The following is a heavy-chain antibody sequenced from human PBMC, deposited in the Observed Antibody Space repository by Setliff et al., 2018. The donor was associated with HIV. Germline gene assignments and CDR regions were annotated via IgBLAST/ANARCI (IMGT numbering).Heavy chain of an antibody. CDR1: GGSFSNYY. CDR3: VRQGLTMNRGVPAPILYYFDY. J-gene: IGHJ4*02. V-gene: IGHV4-34*01. Sequence: SETLSLTCAVFGGSFSNYYWSWIRQPPGKGLEWIGEINDSGSTNYNPPLKSRVTISVDTSKNQFSLNLNSVTATDTAVYYCVRQGLTMNRGVPAPILYYFDYWGQGILVTVSS. D-gene: IGHD3-10*01. CDR2: INDSGST.